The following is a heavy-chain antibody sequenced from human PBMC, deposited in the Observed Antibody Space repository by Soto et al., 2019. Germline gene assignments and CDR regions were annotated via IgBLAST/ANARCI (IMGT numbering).Heavy chain of an antibody. J-gene: IGHJ5*02. CDR2: FDPEDGET. CDR3: ATVQWLQPRFDP. Sequence: QVQLVQSGAEVKKPGASVKVSCKVSGYTLTELSMHWVRQAPGKGLEWMGGFDPEDGETIYAQKFQGRVTMTEDTSTDTVYMELSSLRSEDTALYYCATVQWLQPRFDPWGQGTLVTVSS. CDR1: GYTLTELS. V-gene: IGHV1-24*01. D-gene: IGHD2-8*01.